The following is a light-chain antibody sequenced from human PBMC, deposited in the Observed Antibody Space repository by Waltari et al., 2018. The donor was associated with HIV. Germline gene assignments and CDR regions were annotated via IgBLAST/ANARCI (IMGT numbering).Light chain of an antibody. CDR2: EVT. CDR3: SSYTSSSTLML. J-gene: IGLJ2*01. Sequence: QSALTQPASVSGSPGQSITISCTGASSAVGAYNYVSWYQQHPGRAPELMIYEVTNRPSGVSNRFSGSKSGNTASLTISGLQAEDEADYYCSSYTSSSTLMLFGGGTKLTVL. CDR1: SSAVGAYNY. V-gene: IGLV2-14*01.